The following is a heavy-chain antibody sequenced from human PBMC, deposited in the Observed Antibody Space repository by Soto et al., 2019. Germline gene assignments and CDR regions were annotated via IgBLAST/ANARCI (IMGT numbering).Heavy chain of an antibody. CDR3: AKDLYGDYGGGDY. Sequence: EVRLLDSGGGLVQPGGSLRLSCAASGFTFSTYAMSWVRQAPGKGLEWVSTITGSGSSTYYADSVKGRFTISRDNSKNTLSLQMNSLRAEDTAVYYCAKDLYGDYGGGDYWGQGTLVTVSS. CDR1: GFTFSTYA. J-gene: IGHJ4*02. CDR2: ITGSGSST. V-gene: IGHV3-23*01. D-gene: IGHD4-17*01.